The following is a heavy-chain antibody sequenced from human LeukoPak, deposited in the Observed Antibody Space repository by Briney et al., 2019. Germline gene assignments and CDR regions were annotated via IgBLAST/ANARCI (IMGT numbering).Heavy chain of an antibody. Sequence: ASVTVSCKASGYTFTGYYKHWVRQAPGQGLEWVGWINPNSGGTNYAQKFQGRVTMTRDTSISTAYMELSRLRSDDTAVYYCARDPDDYGDDGWFDPWGQGTLVTVSS. J-gene: IGHJ5*02. D-gene: IGHD4-17*01. V-gene: IGHV1-2*02. CDR1: GYTFTGYY. CDR2: INPNSGGT. CDR3: ARDPDDYGDDGWFDP.